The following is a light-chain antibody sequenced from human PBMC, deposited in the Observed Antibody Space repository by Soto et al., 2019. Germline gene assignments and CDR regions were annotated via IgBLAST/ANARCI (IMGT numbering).Light chain of an antibody. CDR1: QSVSSN. V-gene: IGKV3-15*01. Sequence: EIVMTQSPATLSVSPGERATLSSRASQSVSSNLAWYQQKPGQAPRLLIYGASTRATGIPARFSGSGSGTEFTLTISSLQSEDFALYHCQQYHNWPPFTFGGGTKVDIK. CDR3: QQYHNWPPFT. J-gene: IGKJ4*01. CDR2: GAS.